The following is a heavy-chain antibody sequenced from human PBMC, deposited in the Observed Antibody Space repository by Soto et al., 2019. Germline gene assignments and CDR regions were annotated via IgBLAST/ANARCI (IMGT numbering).Heavy chain of an antibody. CDR3: AKDNGGYCSHFDS. CDR2: IIPFFGPP. V-gene: IGHV1-69*06. J-gene: IGHJ4*02. CDR1: GGTFSNYA. D-gene: IGHD2-21*01. Sequence: QLVQSGAEVKKPGYSVKVSCKTSGGTFSNYAISWVRQAPGQGLEWMGGIIPFFGPPNYAQNFQGRVTITADKSTSTAYMELSSLRPDDTAVYYCAKDNGGYCSHFDSWGQGTLVTVSS.